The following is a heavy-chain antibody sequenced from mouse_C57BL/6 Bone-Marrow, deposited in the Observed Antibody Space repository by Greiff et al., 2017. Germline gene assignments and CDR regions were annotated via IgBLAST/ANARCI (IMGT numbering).Heavy chain of an antibody. CDR1: GYSITSGYY. CDR2: ISYDGSN. V-gene: IGHV3-6*01. Sequence: EESGPGLVKPSQSLSLTCSVTGYSITSGYYWNWIRQFPGNKLEWMGYISYDGSNNYNPSLKNRISITRDTSKNQFFLKLNSVTTEDTATYYCASYYSNYVWFAYWGQGTLVTVS. CDR3: ASYYSNYVWFAY. D-gene: IGHD2-5*01. J-gene: IGHJ3*01.